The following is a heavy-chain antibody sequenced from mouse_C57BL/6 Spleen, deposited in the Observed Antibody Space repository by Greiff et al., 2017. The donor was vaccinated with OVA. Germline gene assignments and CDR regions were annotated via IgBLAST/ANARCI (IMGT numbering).Heavy chain of an antibody. V-gene: IGHV1-80*01. J-gene: IGHJ4*01. Sequence: VQLQQSGAELVKPGASVKISCKASGYAFSSYWMNWVKQRPGKGLEWIGQIYPGDGDTNYNGKFKGKATLTADKSSSTAYMQLSSLTSDDSAVSFCARCGATYAMDYWGQGTSVTVSS. D-gene: IGHD3-1*01. CDR3: ARCGATYAMDY. CDR2: IYPGDGDT. CDR1: GYAFSSYW.